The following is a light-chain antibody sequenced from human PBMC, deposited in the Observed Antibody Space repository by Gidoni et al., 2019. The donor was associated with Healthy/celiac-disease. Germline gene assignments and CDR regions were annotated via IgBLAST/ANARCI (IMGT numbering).Light chain of an antibody. CDR3: CSYAGSSTPVV. CDR1: SSDVGSYNL. J-gene: IGLJ2*01. CDR2: EGS. V-gene: IGLV2-23*01. Sequence: QSALTQPASVSRSPGQSITISCTGTSSDVGSYNLVSWYHQHPGKAPKLMIYEGSKRPAGVSNRFSGSKSGNTASLTISGLQAEDEADYYCCSYAGSSTPVVFGGGTKLTVL.